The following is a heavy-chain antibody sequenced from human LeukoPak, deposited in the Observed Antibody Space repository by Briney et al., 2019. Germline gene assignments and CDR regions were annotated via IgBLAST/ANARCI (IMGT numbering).Heavy chain of an antibody. CDR3: ARAIPDDIVVVVAATKYYYYYMDL. J-gene: IGHJ6*03. CDR1: GFTFDDYG. V-gene: IGHV3-20*04. CDR2: INWNGGST. D-gene: IGHD2-15*01. Sequence: GGSLRLSCAASGFTFDDYGMSWVRQAPGKGLEWVSGINWNGGSTGYADSVKGRFTISRDNAKNSAYLQMNSLRAEDTALYYCARAIPDDIVVVVAATKYYYYYMDLWGKGTTVTVCS.